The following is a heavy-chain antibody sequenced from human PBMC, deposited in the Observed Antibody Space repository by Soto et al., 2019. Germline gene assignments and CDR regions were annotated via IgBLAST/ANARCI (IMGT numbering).Heavy chain of an antibody. V-gene: IGHV3-53*01. CDR1: VFTVSSNY. D-gene: IGHD3-22*01. CDR2: IYIGGST. Sequence: GGSLSLSCAASVFTVSSNYMSLVSQAPGKGLECVSVIYIGGSTYYADSVKGRFTISRYNSKNTLYLQMNSLIAEDTAVYYCPSDKKENHYDCSAYGPYYYYGMEFWGQGTTVTLSS. J-gene: IGHJ6*01. CDR3: PSDKKENHYDCSAYGPYYYYGMEF.